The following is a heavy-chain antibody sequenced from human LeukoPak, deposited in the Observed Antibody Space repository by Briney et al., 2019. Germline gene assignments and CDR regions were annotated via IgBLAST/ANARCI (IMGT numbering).Heavy chain of an antibody. CDR3: ARLHIAAAGSDFDY. Sequence: SETLSLTCTVSGGSISSSSYYWGWIRQPPGKGLEWIGSIYYSGNTYYNPSLKSRVTISVDTSKNQFSLKLSSVTAADTAVYYCARLHIAAAGSDFDYWGQGTLVTVSS. V-gene: IGHV4-39*01. J-gene: IGHJ4*02. CDR1: GGSISSSSYY. D-gene: IGHD6-13*01. CDR2: IYYSGNT.